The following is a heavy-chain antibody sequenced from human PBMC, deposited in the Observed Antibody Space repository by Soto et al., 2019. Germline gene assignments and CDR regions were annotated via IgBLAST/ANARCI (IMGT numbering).Heavy chain of an antibody. CDR1: RGSIRSYY. V-gene: IGHV4-59*01. CDR2: IYYSGST. Sequence: LXLTCTVSRGSIRSYYWSWIRQPPWKGLEWIGYIYYSGSTNYNPSLKSRVTISVEPSKNQFSLKLSSVTAAEPAVYYCARDLRDYDILTGYYRVLGWFDPCGQGTLVTVSS. J-gene: IGHJ5*02. CDR3: ARDLRDYDILTGYYRVLGWFDP. D-gene: IGHD3-9*01.